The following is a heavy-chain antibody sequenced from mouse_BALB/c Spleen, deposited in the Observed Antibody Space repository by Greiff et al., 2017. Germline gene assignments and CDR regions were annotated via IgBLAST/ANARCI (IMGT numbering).Heavy chain of an antibody. CDR1: GFTFTDYY. J-gene: IGHJ4*01. D-gene: IGHD2-10*01. CDR2: IRNKANGYTT. V-gene: IGHV7-3*02. CDR3: ARDGAYSYYAMDY. Sequence: EVKLMESGGGLVQPGGSLRLSCATSGFTFTDYYMSWVRQPPGKALEWLGFIRNKANGYTTEYSASVKGRFTISRDNSQSILYLQMNTLRAEDSATYYCARDGAYSYYAMDYWGQGTSVTVSS.